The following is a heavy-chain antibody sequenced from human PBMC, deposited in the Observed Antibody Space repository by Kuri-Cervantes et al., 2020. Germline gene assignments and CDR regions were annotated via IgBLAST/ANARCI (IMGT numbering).Heavy chain of an antibody. CDR2: IWYDGSNK. J-gene: IGHJ5*02. Sequence: GESLKISCAASGFTFSSYGMHWVRQAPGKGLEWVAVIWYDGSNKYYADSVKGRFTISRDNAKNSLYLQMNSMRAEDTAVYYCARRSVPDPWGQGTLVTVSS. CDR3: ARRSVPDP. CDR1: GFTFSSYG. V-gene: IGHV3-33*03.